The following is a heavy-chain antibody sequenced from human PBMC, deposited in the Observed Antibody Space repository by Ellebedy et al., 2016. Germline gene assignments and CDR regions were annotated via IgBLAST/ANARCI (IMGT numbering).Heavy chain of an antibody. Sequence: GGSLRLSXAASREASELTVRGHGVHWVRQGPGKGLEWVAFIGHDGSKEYYADSVKGRFTISRDNSKNRVYLQMSSLRVEDTAVYSCARVRSPDYSTNYDLDVWGQGTTVTVSS. CDR2: IGHDGSKE. CDR1: ELTVRGHG. D-gene: IGHD3-22*01. J-gene: IGHJ6*02. CDR3: ARVRSPDYSTNYDLDV. V-gene: IGHV3-30*02.